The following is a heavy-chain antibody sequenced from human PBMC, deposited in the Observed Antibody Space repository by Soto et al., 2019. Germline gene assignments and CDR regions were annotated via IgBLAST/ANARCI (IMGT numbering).Heavy chain of an antibody. Sequence: SETLSLTCTVSGGSISSYYWSWIRQPPGKGLEWIGYIYYSGSTNYNPSLKSRVTISVDTSKNQFSLKLSSVTAADTAVYYCERPWGANLDYWGQGTLVTVSS. D-gene: IGHD3-16*01. CDR3: ERPWGANLDY. J-gene: IGHJ4*02. CDR2: IYYSGST. CDR1: GGSISSYY. V-gene: IGHV4-59*01.